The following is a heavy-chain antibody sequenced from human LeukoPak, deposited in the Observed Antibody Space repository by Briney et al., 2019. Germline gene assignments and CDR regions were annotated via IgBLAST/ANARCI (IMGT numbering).Heavy chain of an antibody. CDR2: INSDGSWT. V-gene: IGHV3-74*01. CDR3: VTFYETY. D-gene: IGHD2/OR15-2a*01. Sequence: GGSLRLSCAASDTYWMHWVRQAPGKGLVWVSHINSDGSWTGYADSVKGRFTISKDNAKNTVSLQMNNLRAEDTAVYYCVTFYETYWGRGTLVTVSS. CDR1: DTYW. J-gene: IGHJ4*02.